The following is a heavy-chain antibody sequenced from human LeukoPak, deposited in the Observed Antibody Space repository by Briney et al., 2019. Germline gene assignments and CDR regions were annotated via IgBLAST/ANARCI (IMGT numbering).Heavy chain of an antibody. D-gene: IGHD3-22*01. J-gene: IGHJ4*02. CDR1: GITFSYYA. CDR3: AKGPTYDSLPYYFDY. Sequence: GGSLRLSCSASGITFSYYAMHWVRQAAGKGLEFVSGISSNGGSTYYADSLKGRFTVSRDNSNNTLYLQMSSLRAEDTAIYYCAKGPTYDSLPYYFDYWGQGTLVTVSS. CDR2: ISSNGGST. V-gene: IGHV3-64D*09.